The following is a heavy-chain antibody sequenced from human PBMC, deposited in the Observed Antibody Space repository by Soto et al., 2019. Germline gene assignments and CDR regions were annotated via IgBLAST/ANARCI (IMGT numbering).Heavy chain of an antibody. CDR2: ISSSSSTK. CDR1: GFTFSSYS. J-gene: IGHJ2*01. D-gene: IGHD3-10*01. Sequence: EVQLVESGGGLVQPGGSLRLSCAAAGFTFSSYSMNWVRQAPGKGLEWVSYISSSSSTKYYADSVKGRFTSSTDNAKNSLYLQMNRLRAEDTAVYYCAKAPGGTVYWYFDLWGRGPLVTVSS. V-gene: IGHV3-48*01. CDR3: AKAPGGTVYWYFDL.